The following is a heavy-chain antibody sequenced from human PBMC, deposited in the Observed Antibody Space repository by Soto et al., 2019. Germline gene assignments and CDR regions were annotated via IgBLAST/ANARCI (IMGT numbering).Heavy chain of an antibody. D-gene: IGHD3-22*01. CDR2: IWYDGSNK. Sequence: QVQLVESGGGVVQPGRSLRLSCAASGFTFSSYGMHWVRQAPGKGLEWVAVIWYDGSNKYYADSVKGRFTISRDNSKNTRYLQMNSLRAEDTAVYYCARDTYYYDSSGYYLHWYFDLWGRGTLVTVSS. J-gene: IGHJ2*01. CDR3: ARDTYYYDSSGYYLHWYFDL. V-gene: IGHV3-33*01. CDR1: GFTFSSYG.